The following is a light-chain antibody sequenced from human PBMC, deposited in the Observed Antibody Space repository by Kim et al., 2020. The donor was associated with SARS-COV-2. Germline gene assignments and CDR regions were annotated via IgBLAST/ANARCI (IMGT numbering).Light chain of an antibody. V-gene: IGKV3-20*01. CDR3: QQYARAPET. CDR1: QSVNGNY. J-gene: IGKJ5*01. CDR2: GAS. Sequence: IALTPSTGTLSLSPGERATLSCRASQSVNGNYLAWYQQKPGQAPRLFISGASSRATGIPARFTGSGSGTDFTLTISRLEPEDFAMYYCQQYARAPETFGQGTRLEIK.